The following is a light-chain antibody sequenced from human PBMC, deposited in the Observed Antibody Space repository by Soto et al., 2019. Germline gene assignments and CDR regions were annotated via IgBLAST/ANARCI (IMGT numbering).Light chain of an antibody. Sequence: DIQMTQSPSSLSASVGDRVTITCQASQSISRYLNWYQQRPGKAPKLLIYAASNLQSGVPSRFSGSGSGTDFTLTISSLQPEDFATYYCQQTNSTPRYTFGQGTKLEIK. J-gene: IGKJ2*01. CDR2: AAS. V-gene: IGKV1-39*01. CDR1: QSISRY. CDR3: QQTNSTPRYT.